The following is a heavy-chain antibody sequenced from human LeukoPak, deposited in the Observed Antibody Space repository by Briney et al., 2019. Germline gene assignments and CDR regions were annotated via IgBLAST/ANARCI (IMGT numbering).Heavy chain of an antibody. V-gene: IGHV4-59*12. Sequence: SETLSLTCTVSGGSISSYYWSWIRQPPGKGLEWIGYIYYSGSTNYNPSLKSRVTISVDTSKNQFSLKLSSVTAADTAVYYCARPHSSSWYRAHYFDYWGQGTLVTVSS. CDR3: ARPHSSSWYRAHYFDY. D-gene: IGHD6-13*01. CDR2: IYYSGST. CDR1: GGSISSYY. J-gene: IGHJ4*02.